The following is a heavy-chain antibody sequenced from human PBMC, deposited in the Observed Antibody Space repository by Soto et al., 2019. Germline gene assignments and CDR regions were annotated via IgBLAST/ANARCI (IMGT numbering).Heavy chain of an antibody. CDR2: IYPGDSDT. Sequence: GESLKISCKGSGYSFTSYWIGWVRQMPGKGLEWMGIIYPGDSDTRYSPSFQGQVTISADRSISTAYLQWSSLKASDTAMYYCARQAAIAAAGFDAFDIWGQGTTVTVSS. V-gene: IGHV5-51*01. CDR3: ARQAAIAAAGFDAFDI. CDR1: GYSFTSYW. D-gene: IGHD6-13*01. J-gene: IGHJ3*02.